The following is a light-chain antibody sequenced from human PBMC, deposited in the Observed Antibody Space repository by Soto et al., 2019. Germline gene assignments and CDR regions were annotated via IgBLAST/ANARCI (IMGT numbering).Light chain of an antibody. J-gene: IGKJ5*01. CDR2: DAS. CDR1: QSVGSY. CDR3: QQRSNWPLT. Sequence: EIVLTQSPAPLSLSPGERATLSCRASQSVGSYLAWYQQKPGQAPRLLIYDASNRATAIPDRFSGSGSGTDCTLTISSLEPEDVAVYYCQQRSNWPLTFGQGTRLEIK. V-gene: IGKV3-11*01.